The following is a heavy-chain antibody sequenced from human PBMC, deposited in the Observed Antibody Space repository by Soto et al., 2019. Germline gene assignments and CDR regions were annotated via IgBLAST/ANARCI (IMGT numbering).Heavy chain of an antibody. CDR2: ISGSGGST. D-gene: IGHD3-3*01. V-gene: IGHV3-23*01. J-gene: IGHJ4*02. CDR1: GFTFSSYA. CDR3: AKIPRSDSVRFLEWLFAASYFDY. Sequence: GGSLRLSCAASGFTFSSYAMSWVRQAPGKGLEWVSAISGSGGSTYYADSVKGRFTISRDNSKNTLYLQMNSLRAEDTAVYYCAKIPRSDSVRFLEWLFAASYFDYWGQGTLVTVSS.